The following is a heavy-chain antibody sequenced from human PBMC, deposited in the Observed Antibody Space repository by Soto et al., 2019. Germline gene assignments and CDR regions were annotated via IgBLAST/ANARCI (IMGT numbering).Heavy chain of an antibody. V-gene: IGHV4-39*01. CDR3: ARGAMITFGGVNVTSAFDI. CDR1: GGSISSSSYY. J-gene: IGHJ3*02. CDR2: IYYSGST. Sequence: QLQLQESGPGLVKPSETLSLTCTVSGGSISSSSYYWGWIRQPPGKGLEWIGSIYYSGSTYYNPSIKSRVTISVDTSKNQFSLKLSSVTAADTAVYYCARGAMITFGGVNVTSAFDIWGQGTMVTVSS. D-gene: IGHD3-16*02.